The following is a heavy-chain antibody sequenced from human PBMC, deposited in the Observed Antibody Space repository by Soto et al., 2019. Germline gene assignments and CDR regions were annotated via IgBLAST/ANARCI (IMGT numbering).Heavy chain of an antibody. Sequence: SETLSLTCAVYGGSFSGYYWSWIRQPPGKGLEWIGEINHSGSTNYNPSLKSRVTISVDTSKNQFSLKRSSVTAADTAVYYCARIAVPAASYYYYYGMDVWGQGTTVTVSS. J-gene: IGHJ6*02. V-gene: IGHV4-34*01. CDR3: ARIAVPAASYYYYYGMDV. CDR2: INHSGST. D-gene: IGHD2-2*01. CDR1: GGSFSGYY.